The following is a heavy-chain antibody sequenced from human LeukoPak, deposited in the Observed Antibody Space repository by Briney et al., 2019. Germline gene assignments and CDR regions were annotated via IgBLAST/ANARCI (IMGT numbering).Heavy chain of an antibody. CDR2: IDTNTGNP. J-gene: IGHJ3*01. CDR3: ARDGYGDDAFDF. D-gene: IGHD4-17*01. Sequence: ASVKVSCKASGYTFTTNYAMNWVRQAPGQGLEWMGWIDTNTGNPTYAQGFTGRFVFSLDTSVSTAYLQISSLKAEDTAVYYCARDGYGDDAFDFWGQGTMVTVSS. V-gene: IGHV7-4-1*02. CDR1: GYTFTTNYA.